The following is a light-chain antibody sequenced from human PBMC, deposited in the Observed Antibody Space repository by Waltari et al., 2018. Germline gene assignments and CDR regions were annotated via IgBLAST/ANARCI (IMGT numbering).Light chain of an antibody. J-gene: IGKJ4*01. CDR3: QQYYSAPLT. CDR1: QSVLYSSNNRNY. Sequence: DIVLTQSPDSLAVSLGERATINCKSSQSVLYSSNNRNYLVWYQQKPGQPPKLLINWASTRESRVPDRFSGSGSGTDFTLTISSLQAEDVALYYCQQYYSAPLTFGGGTKVEIK. V-gene: IGKV4-1*01. CDR2: WAS.